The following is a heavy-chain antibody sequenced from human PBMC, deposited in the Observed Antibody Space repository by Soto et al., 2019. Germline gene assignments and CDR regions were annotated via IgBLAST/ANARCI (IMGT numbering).Heavy chain of an antibody. D-gene: IGHD2-15*01. J-gene: IGHJ5*02. V-gene: IGHV4-39*01. CDR2: IYFSGNT. CDR1: SGSITSSTYY. CDR3: ARRPTPLYKFDP. Sequence: SETLSLTCTVSSGSITSSTYYWGWIRQPPEKGLEWIGTIYFSGNTYYNQSLKSRVTISVDTSKNQFSMKLSSVTAADTAVYYCARRPTPLYKFDPWGQGTLVT.